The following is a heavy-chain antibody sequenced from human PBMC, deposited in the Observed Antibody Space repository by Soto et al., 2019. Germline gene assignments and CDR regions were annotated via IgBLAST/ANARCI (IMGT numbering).Heavy chain of an antibody. J-gene: IGHJ4*02. CDR1: GFTFSSYS. Sequence: GGSLRLSCAASGFTFSSYSMNWVRQAPGKGLEWVSYISSSSSTIYYADSVKGRFTISRDNAKNSLYLQMNSLRDEDTAVYYCARDLRSSWERFIFDYWGQGTLVTVSS. CDR2: ISSSSSTI. CDR3: ARDLRSSWERFIFDY. D-gene: IGHD1-26*01. V-gene: IGHV3-48*02.